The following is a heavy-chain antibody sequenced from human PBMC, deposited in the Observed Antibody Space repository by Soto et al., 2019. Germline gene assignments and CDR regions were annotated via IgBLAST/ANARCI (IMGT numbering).Heavy chain of an antibody. D-gene: IGHD4-17*01. Sequence: PSETLSLTCTVSCGSIRSYYWSWIRQPPGKGLEWIGNIYYSGSTNYNPSLKSRVTISVDTSKNQFSLKLSSVTAADTAVYYCARTYGDCFDYWGQGTLVSVSS. CDR3: ARTYGDCFDY. CDR2: IYYSGST. J-gene: IGHJ4*02. CDR1: CGSIRSYY. V-gene: IGHV4-59*01.